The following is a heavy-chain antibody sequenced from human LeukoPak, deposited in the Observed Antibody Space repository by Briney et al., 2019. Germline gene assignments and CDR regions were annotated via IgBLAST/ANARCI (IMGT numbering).Heavy chain of an antibody. D-gene: IGHD2-21*02. CDR3: MRGSYGDFY. Sequence: TGGSLRLSCAASGFIFSTSAMHWVRRAPGKGLEWVAVISYDETQKYYADSVKGRFTIFRDNSRNTLFLQMNTLRVEDTSVYYCMRGSYGDFYWGLGTLVTVSS. V-gene: IGHV3-30-3*01. J-gene: IGHJ4*02. CDR1: GFIFSTSA. CDR2: ISYDETQK.